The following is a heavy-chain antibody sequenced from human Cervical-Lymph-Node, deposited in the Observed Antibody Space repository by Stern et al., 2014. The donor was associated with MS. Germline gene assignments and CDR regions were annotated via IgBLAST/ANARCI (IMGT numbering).Heavy chain of an antibody. CDR1: GFSLGTSGVG. CDR3: ARSLWGAVFDP. D-gene: IGHD3-16*01. CDR2: LYWDDDK. J-gene: IGHJ5*02. V-gene: IGHV2-5*02. Sequence: QITLKESGPTLVKPTQTLTLTCTFSGFSLGTSGVGVGWIRQPPGKALEWLALLYWDDDKRYSPSLKSRLTITKDTSKNQVVLTMTNMDPVDTATYYCARSLWGAVFDPWGQGTLVTVSS.